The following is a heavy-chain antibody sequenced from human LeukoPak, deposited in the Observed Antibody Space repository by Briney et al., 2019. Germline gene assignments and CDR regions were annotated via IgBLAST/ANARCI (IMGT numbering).Heavy chain of an antibody. CDR1: GFTFSRNV. CDR3: ARGGIPTGPYYYFYYIDV. D-gene: IGHD3-10*01. J-gene: IGHJ6*03. CDR2: IPYDGNNK. V-gene: IGHV3-30*01. Sequence: GGSLRLSCAASGFTFSRNVMHWVRQAPGKGLERVALIPYDGNNKFYADSVKGRFTISRDNSRNTLYLQMNSLSGEDAAVYSCARGGIPTGPYYYFYYIDVWGKGTAVTVSS.